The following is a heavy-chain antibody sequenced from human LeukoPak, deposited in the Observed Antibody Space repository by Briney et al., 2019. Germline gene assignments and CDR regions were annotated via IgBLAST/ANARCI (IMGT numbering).Heavy chain of an antibody. CDR2: IEQDGSEK. CDR3: ARVYDTSGYYGGDFDY. D-gene: IGHD3-22*01. J-gene: IGHJ4*02. V-gene: IGHV3-7*04. CDR1: GFTFSSFW. Sequence: GGSLRLSCAASGFTFSSFWMTWVRQAPGKGLEWVANIEQDGSEKYYVDSVKGRFTISRDNAKNSLYLQMNSLRAKDTAVYYCARVYDTSGYYGGDFDYWGQGTLVTVSS.